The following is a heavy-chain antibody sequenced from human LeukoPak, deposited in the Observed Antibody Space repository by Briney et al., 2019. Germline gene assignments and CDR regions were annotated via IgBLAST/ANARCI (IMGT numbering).Heavy chain of an antibody. CDR3: ARESEVYYYYGMDV. V-gene: IGHV3-30*04. CDR1: GFTFSSYA. Sequence: GGSLRLSCAASGFTFSSYAMRWVRQAPGKGLEWVAVISYDGSNKYYADSVKGRFTISRDNSKNTLYLQMNSLRAEDTAVYYCARESEVYYYYGMDVWGQGTTVTVSS. CDR2: ISYDGSNK. J-gene: IGHJ6*02.